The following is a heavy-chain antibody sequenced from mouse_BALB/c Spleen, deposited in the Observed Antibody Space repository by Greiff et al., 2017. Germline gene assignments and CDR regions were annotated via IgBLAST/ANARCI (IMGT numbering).Heavy chain of an antibody. V-gene: IGHV3-2*02. CDR1: GYSITSDYA. Sequence: EVKLQESGPGLVKPSQSLSLTCTVTGYSITSDYAWNWIRQFPGNKLEWMGYISYSGSTSYNPSLKSRISITRDTSKNQFFLQLNSVTTEDTATYYCARSDDYDDRYAMDYWGQGTSVTVSS. J-gene: IGHJ4*01. D-gene: IGHD2-4*01. CDR2: ISYSGST. CDR3: ARSDDYDDRYAMDY.